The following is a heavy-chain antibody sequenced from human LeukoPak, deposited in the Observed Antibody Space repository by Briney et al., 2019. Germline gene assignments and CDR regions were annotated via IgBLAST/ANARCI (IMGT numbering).Heavy chain of an antibody. Sequence: GASVKVSCKASGYTFTTCYIHWVRQAPGQGLEWMGTINPSGGGTTYAQKFQGRVTMTRDTSTTTVYMELSSLRSEDTAVYYCARGPGYCSGGNCLEFCQHWGQGTLVTVSS. D-gene: IGHD2-15*01. V-gene: IGHV1-46*01. J-gene: IGHJ1*01. CDR2: INPSGGGT. CDR1: GYTFTTCY. CDR3: ARGPGYCSGGNCLEFCQH.